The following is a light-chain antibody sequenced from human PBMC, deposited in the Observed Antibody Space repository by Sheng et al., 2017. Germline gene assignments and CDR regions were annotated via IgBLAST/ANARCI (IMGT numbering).Light chain of an antibody. V-gene: IGKV3-15*01. Sequence: EIVMTQSPATLSVSPGERATLSCRASQSITNNLAWYQQKPGQAPRLLIYGASARATGIAARLSGSGSGTEFTLTISSLQSEDFAVYYCQQYNNWPLTFGGGTRVEIK. CDR3: QQYNNWPLT. J-gene: IGKJ4*01. CDR2: GAS. CDR1: QSITNN.